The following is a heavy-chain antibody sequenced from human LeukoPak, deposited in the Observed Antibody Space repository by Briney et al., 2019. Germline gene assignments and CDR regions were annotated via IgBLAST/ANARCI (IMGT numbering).Heavy chain of an antibody. Sequence: PGGSLRLSCAASGFTFRNYAMTWVRQAPGKGLEWVSRISGSGDGTYYADSVKGRFTISRDKSKNTLYLQMNSLRAEDTAVYYCAEDYLGSSWAFDIWGQGTLVTVSS. CDR1: GFTFRNYA. D-gene: IGHD6-6*01. V-gene: IGHV3-23*01. J-gene: IGHJ3*02. CDR2: ISGSGDGT. CDR3: AEDYLGSSWAFDI.